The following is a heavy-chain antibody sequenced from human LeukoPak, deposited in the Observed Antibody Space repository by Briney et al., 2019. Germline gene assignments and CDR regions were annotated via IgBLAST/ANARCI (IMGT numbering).Heavy chain of an antibody. J-gene: IGHJ4*02. D-gene: IGHD3-10*01. CDR1: GGSISSSSYY. CDR2: IYYSGST. Sequence: SETLSLTCTVSGGSISSSSYYWGWIRQPPGKGLEWIGSIYYSGSTYYNPSLKSRVTISVDTSKNQFSLKLSSVTAADTAVYHCARVRFGDTPKDNYLDSWGQGMLVTVSS. CDR3: ARVRFGDTPKDNYLDS. V-gene: IGHV4-39*07.